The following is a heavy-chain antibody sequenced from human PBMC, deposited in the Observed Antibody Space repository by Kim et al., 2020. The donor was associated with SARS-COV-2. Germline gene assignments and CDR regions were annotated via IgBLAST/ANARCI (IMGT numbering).Heavy chain of an antibody. Sequence: ASVKVSCKTSGYTFTSYAMHWVRQAPGQRLEWMGWINAGNGNTKYSQKFQGRVTITRDTSVSTAYMELSSLRSEDTAVYYCARLIRFGELSVDYWGQGTLVTVSS. J-gene: IGHJ4*02. CDR1: GYTFTSYA. D-gene: IGHD3-10*01. CDR3: ARLIRFGELSVDY. V-gene: IGHV1-3*01. CDR2: INAGNGNT.